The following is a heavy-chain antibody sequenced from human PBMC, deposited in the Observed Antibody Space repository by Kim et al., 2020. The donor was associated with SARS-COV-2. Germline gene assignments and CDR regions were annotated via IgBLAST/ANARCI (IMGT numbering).Heavy chain of an antibody. CDR1: GGSISSGGYY. CDR2: IYYSGST. CDR3: ARNNHGSGSHYYYYGMDV. D-gene: IGHD3-10*01. J-gene: IGHJ6*02. V-gene: IGHV4-31*03. Sequence: SETLSLTCTVSGGSISSGGYYWSWIRQHPGKGLEWIGYIYYSGSTYYNPSLKSRVTISVDTSKNQFSLKLSSVTAADTAVYYCARNNHGSGSHYYYYGMDVWGQGTTVTVSS.